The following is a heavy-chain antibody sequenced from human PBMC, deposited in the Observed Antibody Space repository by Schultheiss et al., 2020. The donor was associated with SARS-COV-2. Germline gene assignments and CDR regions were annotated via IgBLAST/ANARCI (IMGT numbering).Heavy chain of an antibody. D-gene: IGHD3-3*01. J-gene: IGHJ4*02. CDR1: GFTFSSYG. CDR2: ISYDGSNK. Sequence: GESLKISCAASGFTFSSYGMHWVRQAPGKGLEWVAVISYDGSNKYYADSVKGRFTISRDNSKNTLYLQMNSLRAEDTAVYYCARHAGITIFGVVPKTFDYWGQGTLVTVSS. CDR3: ARHAGITIFGVVPKTFDY. V-gene: IGHV3-30*03.